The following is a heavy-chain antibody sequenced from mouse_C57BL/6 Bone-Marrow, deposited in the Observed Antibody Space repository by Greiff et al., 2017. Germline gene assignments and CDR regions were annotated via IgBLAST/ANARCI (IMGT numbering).Heavy chain of an antibody. V-gene: IGHV3-6*01. CDR1: GYSITSGYY. CDR2: ISYDGSN. CDR3: ARGGWLPPFVY. J-gene: IGHJ2*01. D-gene: IGHD2-2*01. Sequence: EVQLQESGPGLVKPSQSLSLTCSVTGYSITSGYYWNWIRQFPGNKLEWMGYISYDGSNNYNPSLKNRITITRDTSKNQFFLKLNSVTTEDTATYYCARGGWLPPFVYWGQGTTLTVSS.